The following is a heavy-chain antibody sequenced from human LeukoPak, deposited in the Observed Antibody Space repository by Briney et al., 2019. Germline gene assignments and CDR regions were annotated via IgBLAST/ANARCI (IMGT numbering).Heavy chain of an antibody. CDR2: VDNYGSST. CDR3: GRDGEGHYNYFSP. J-gene: IGHJ5*02. D-gene: IGHD4-17*01. Sequence: GGSLRLSCAASGFTFSNYWVDWVRQAPGQGLVWVARVDNYGSSTDYAESVRSRFTISRDNANNTVFLRMNSLTAEDTAVDCCGRDGEGHYNYFSPWGQGVPVTVSS. V-gene: IGHV3-74*01. CDR1: GFTFSNYW.